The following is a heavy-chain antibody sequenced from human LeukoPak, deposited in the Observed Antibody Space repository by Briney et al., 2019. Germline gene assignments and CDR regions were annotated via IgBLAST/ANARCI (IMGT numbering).Heavy chain of an antibody. J-gene: IGHJ6*02. V-gene: IGHV1-69*13. CDR3: ARDLSDCSSTSCYDYGMDV. CDR2: IIPIFGTA. Sequence: ASVKVSCKASGGTFSSYAISWVRQAPGQGLEWMGGIIPIFGTANYAQKFQGRVTITADESTSTAYMELSSLRSEDTAVYYCARDLSDCSSTSCYDYGMDVWGQGTTVTVSS. D-gene: IGHD2-2*01. CDR1: GGTFSSYA.